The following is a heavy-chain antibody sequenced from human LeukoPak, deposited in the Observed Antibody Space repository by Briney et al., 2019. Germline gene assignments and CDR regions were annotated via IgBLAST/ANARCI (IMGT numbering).Heavy chain of an antibody. V-gene: IGHV1-8*03. CDR1: GYTFTSYD. J-gene: IGHJ4*02. CDR2: MNPNSGNT. Sequence: ASVKVSCKASGYTFTSYDINWVRQATGQGLEWMGWMNPNSGNTGYAQKFQGRVTITRNTSISTAYVELSSLRSEDTAVYYCARLARGSYYFDYWGQGTLVTVSS. CDR3: ARLARGSYYFDY. D-gene: IGHD1-26*01.